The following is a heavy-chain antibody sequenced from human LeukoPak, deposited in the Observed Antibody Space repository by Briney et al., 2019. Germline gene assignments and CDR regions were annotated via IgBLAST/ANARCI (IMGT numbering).Heavy chain of an antibody. CDR3: ARGPTLFDY. J-gene: IGHJ4*02. Sequence: SETLSLTCTVSGGSISSSSYYWGWIRQPPGKGLEWIGSIYYSGSTYYNPSLKSRVTISVDTSKNQFSLKLSSVTAADTAVYYCARGPTLFDYWXQGTLVTVSS. V-gene: IGHV4-39*07. CDR2: IYYSGST. CDR1: GGSISSSSYY.